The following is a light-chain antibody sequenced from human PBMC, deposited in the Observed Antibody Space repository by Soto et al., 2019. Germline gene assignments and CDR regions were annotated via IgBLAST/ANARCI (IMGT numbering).Light chain of an antibody. J-gene: IGKJ1*01. Sequence: EIVMTQSPATLSVSPGERATLSCRASQSVSSNLAWYQQKPGQAPRLLIYGASTSATGIPGRFSGSGSGTDFTLTISRLQSEKFALYDCQQDNNWPPWTFGQGTKVEIK. V-gene: IGKV3-15*01. CDR1: QSVSSN. CDR2: GAS. CDR3: QQDNNWPPWT.